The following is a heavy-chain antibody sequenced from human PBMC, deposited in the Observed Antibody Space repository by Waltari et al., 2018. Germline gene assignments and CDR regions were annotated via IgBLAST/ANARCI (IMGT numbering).Heavy chain of an antibody. J-gene: IGHJ3*02. V-gene: IGHV3-23*01. D-gene: IGHD1-20*01. CDR1: GCTFGNYD. CDR2: LSGSAALT. CDR3: AKDLTGWGAFDI. Sequence: EVQLLESGGGLVQPGGALRLSCMSSGCTFGNYDMNWVRQVPGRGLEWVSRLSGSAALTDYADSVKGRFIISRENSKNTLFLQMNSLRAEDTAIYYCAKDLTGWGAFDIWGQGTMVTVSS.